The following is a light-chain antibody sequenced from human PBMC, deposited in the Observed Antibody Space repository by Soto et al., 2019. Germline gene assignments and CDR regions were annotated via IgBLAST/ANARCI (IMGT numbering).Light chain of an antibody. CDR3: VQPLQSWT. CDR2: LGS. J-gene: IGKJ1*01. CDR1: QSLLHSNGYNY. Sequence: DTVMTQSPLSLPVTPGEPASISCRSSQSLLHSNGYNYLDWYLQKPGQSPQLLIYLGSNRASGVPDRFSGSGSGTDFTLKISRVEAEDVGVYYCVQPLQSWTFGQGTKVDIK. V-gene: IGKV2-28*01.